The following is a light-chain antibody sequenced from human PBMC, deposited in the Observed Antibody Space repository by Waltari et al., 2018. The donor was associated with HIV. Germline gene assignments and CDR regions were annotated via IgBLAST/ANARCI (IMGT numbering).Light chain of an antibody. CDR3: TGWDASLSEYV. J-gene: IGLJ1*01. Sequence: QSVLTQPTPASAPPGQRPTIPCSGRYPNNGRDKFYCYQHLPGMAPKLLIYKNIQRPAVVPDRFSGSKSGASAYRAISGLRSEDEADYYCTGWDASLSEYVFGPGTRVTV. CDR1: YPNNGRDK. CDR2: KNI. V-gene: IGLV1-47*01.